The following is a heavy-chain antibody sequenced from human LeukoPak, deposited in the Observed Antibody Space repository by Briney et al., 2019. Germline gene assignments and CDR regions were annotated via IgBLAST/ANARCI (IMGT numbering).Heavy chain of an antibody. V-gene: IGHV1-24*01. CDR2: FDPEDGET. J-gene: IGHJ4*02. D-gene: IGHD2-21*01. CDR1: GYTLTELS. CDR3: AIPVSVVIGY. Sequence: ASVKVSCKVSGYTLTELSMHWVRQAPGKGLEWMGGFDPEDGETIYAQKFQGRVTMTEDTSTDTAYMELSRLRSDDTAVYYCAIPVSVVIGYWGQGTLVTVSS.